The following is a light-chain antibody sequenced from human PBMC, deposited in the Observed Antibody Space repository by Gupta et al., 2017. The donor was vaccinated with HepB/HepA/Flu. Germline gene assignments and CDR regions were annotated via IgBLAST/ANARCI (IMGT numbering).Light chain of an antibody. CDR1: RSSIGSNT. Sequence: QSVLTQPPSVSGTPGQRVSISCSGRRSSIGSNTVNWYQQLPGSPPKLLIQFNNQRPPGVPARFSAPKAGTSASLVISGLQADDEADYYCASLSDGMIGVFGSGTRLTVL. V-gene: IGLV1-44*01. CDR2: FNN. J-gene: IGLJ3*02. CDR3: ASLSDGMIGV.